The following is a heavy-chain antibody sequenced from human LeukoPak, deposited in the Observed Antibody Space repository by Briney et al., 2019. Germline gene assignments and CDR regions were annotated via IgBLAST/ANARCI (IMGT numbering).Heavy chain of an antibody. V-gene: IGHV4-39*01. CDR2: IYYSGST. D-gene: IGHD5-24*01. Sequence: SETLSLTCTVSGGSISSSSYYWGWIRQPPGKGLEWIGSIYYSGSTYYNPSLKSRVTISVDTSKNQFSLKLSSVTAADTAVYYCARTRRDGYPFDYWGQGTLVTVSS. CDR1: GGSISSSSYY. CDR3: ARTRRDGYPFDY. J-gene: IGHJ4*02.